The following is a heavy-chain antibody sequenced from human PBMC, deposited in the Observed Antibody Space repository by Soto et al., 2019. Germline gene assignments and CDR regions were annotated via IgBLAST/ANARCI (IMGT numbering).Heavy chain of an antibody. V-gene: IGHV4-30-4*01. CDR3: ARVGIPLRGYYFDY. CDR1: GDSISSGDYY. D-gene: IGHD3-16*01. CDR2: IYYGGSA. J-gene: IGHJ4*02. Sequence: QVQLQESGPGLVKPSQTLSLTCTVSGDSISSGDYYWSWIRQPPGKGLEWIGYIYYGGSAYYNPSLKIRVIISADTSKNQFSLKLTSVTAADTAVYFCARVGIPLRGYYFDYWGQGTLVTVSS.